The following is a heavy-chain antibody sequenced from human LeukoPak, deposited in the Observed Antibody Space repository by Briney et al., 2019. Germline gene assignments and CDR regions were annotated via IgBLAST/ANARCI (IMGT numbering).Heavy chain of an antibody. J-gene: IGHJ4*02. CDR1: GYTFTSYY. CDR2: INPSGGST. CDR3: ARDLGSSVGVTPYFDY. V-gene: IGHV1-46*01. D-gene: IGHD1-26*01. Sequence: GASVKVPCKASGYTFTSYYMHWVRQAPGQGLEWMGIINPSGGSTSYAQKFQGRVTMTRDTSTSTVYMELSSLRSEDTAVYYCARDLGSSVGVTPYFDYWGQGTLVTVSS.